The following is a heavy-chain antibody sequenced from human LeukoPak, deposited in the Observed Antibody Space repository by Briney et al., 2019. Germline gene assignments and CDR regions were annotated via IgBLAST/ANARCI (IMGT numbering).Heavy chain of an antibody. CDR3: ARGDCSSTSCPIGWFDP. V-gene: IGHV4-61*01. CDR1: GGSVSSGSYY. Sequence: SETLSLTCTVSGGSVSSGSYYWSWIRQPPGKGREWIGYIYYSGSTNYNPSLKSRVTISVDTSKNQFSLKLSSVTAADTAVYYCARGDCSSTSCPIGWFDPWGQGTLVTVSS. D-gene: IGHD2-2*01. J-gene: IGHJ5*02. CDR2: IYYSGST.